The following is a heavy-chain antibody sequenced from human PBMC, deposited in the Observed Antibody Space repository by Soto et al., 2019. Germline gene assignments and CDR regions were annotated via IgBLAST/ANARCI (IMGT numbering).Heavy chain of an antibody. CDR2: ISSSGSTI. J-gene: IGHJ6*02. D-gene: IGHD3-10*01. V-gene: IGHV3-11*04. CDR1: GFTFSDYY. Sequence: GRSLRLSCAASGFTFSDYYMSRIRQAPGKGLEWVSYISSSGSTIYYADSVKGRFTISRDNAKNSLYLQMNSLRAEDTAVYYCATYYGSGSYFPDHYYYGMDVWGQGTTVTVS. CDR3: ATYYGSGSYFPDHYYYGMDV.